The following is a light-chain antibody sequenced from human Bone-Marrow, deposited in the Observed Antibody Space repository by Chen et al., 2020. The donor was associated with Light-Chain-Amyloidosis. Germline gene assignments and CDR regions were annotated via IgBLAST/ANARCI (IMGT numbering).Light chain of an antibody. CDR3: QSADTTASFRV. V-gene: IGLV3-25*03. CDR2: KDK. J-gene: IGLJ3*02. CDR1: VLSNQY. Sequence: STELTQPPSVSVSPGQTARITCSGDVLSNQYGYWYQQKPSQAPVMLIYKDKERPSGIPERFSGSSSGTTVTLTSSGVQAEDEADYYCQSADTTASFRVFGGGTKLTVL.